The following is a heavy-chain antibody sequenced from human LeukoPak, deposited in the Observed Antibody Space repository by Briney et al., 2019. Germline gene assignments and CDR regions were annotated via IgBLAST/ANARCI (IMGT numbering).Heavy chain of an antibody. D-gene: IGHD5-12*01. V-gene: IGHV1-46*01. J-gene: IGHJ5*02. CDR2: INPSGGST. CDR3: ARAGYSGYGDWFDP. Sequence: IINPSGGSTSYALKFQGRVTMTRDMSTSTVYMELSSLRSEDTAVYYCARAGYSGYGDWFDPWGQGTLVTVSS.